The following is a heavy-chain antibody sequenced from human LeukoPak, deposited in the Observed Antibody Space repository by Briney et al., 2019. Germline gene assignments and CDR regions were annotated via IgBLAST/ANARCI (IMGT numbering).Heavy chain of an antibody. Sequence: GGSLRLSCAASGFTFSSYAMHWVRQAPGKGLEWVAVISYDGSNKYYADSVKGRFTISRDNSKNTLYLQMNSLRAEDTAVYYCAREFRGYSYGYTYYYGMDVWGQGTTVTVSS. D-gene: IGHD5-18*01. CDR2: ISYDGSNK. V-gene: IGHV3-30-3*01. CDR1: GFTFSSYA. J-gene: IGHJ6*02. CDR3: AREFRGYSYGYTYYYGMDV.